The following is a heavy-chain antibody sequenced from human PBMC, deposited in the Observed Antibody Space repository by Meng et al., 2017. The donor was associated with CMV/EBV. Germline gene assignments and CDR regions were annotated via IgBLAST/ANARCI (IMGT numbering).Heavy chain of an antibody. CDR3: ARDGGDCSSTSCYTHGYYGMDV. D-gene: IGHD2-2*02. J-gene: IGHJ6*02. V-gene: IGHV3-21*01. Sequence: LSLTCAASGFTFSSYSMNWVRQAPGKGLEWVSSISSSSSYIYYADSVKGRFTISRDNAKNSLYLQMNSLRAEDTAVYYCARDGGDCSSTSCYTHGYYGMDVWGQGTTVTVSS. CDR1: GFTFSSYS. CDR2: ISSSSSYI.